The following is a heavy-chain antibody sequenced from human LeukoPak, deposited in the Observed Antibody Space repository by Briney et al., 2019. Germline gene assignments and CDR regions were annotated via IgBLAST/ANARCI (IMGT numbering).Heavy chain of an antibody. CDR3: GTGQFMITVTSSRPAPRRYFDL. CDR1: GGSFSDYY. D-gene: IGHD3-16*01. Sequence: SETLSLTCAVSGGSFSDYYWTWVRQPPGKGLEWIGEIEHFGSTSYTPSLNSRVTISVDTSKNQFSLKLSSVTAADTAVYYCGTGQFMITVTSSRPAPRRYFDLWGRRNLVTVSS. J-gene: IGHJ2*01. V-gene: IGHV4-34*01. CDR2: IEHFGST.